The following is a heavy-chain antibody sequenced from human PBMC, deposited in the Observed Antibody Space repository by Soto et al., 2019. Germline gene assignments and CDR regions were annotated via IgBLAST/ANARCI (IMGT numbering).Heavy chain of an antibody. V-gene: IGHV3-23*01. CDR2: ISGGGDGK. CDR1: GFTLYNYA. D-gene: IGHD2-8*01. Sequence: EVQLLESGGGLVRHGGSLRLSCAASGFTLYNYAMNWVRQAPGKGLEFVSTISGGGDGKYYADSVKGRFTISRDNSRNTVYMQMISLRAEDTAVYYCAKKGLGSLATYCTTGDCHYAFDVWGQGTLVTVSS. CDR3: AKKGLGSLATYCTTGDCHYAFDV. J-gene: IGHJ3*01.